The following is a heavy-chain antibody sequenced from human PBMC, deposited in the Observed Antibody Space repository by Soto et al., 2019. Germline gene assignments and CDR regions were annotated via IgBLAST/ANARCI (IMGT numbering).Heavy chain of an antibody. Sequence: PGGSLRLSCAASGFTFSSYSMNWVRQAPGKGLEWVSSISSSSSYIYYADSVKGRFTISRDNAKNSLYLQMNSLRAEDTAVYYCARGLYYDFWSGYSPDAFDIWGQGTMVTV. CDR3: ARGLYYDFWSGYSPDAFDI. D-gene: IGHD3-3*01. CDR1: GFTFSSYS. V-gene: IGHV3-21*01. J-gene: IGHJ3*02. CDR2: ISSSSSYI.